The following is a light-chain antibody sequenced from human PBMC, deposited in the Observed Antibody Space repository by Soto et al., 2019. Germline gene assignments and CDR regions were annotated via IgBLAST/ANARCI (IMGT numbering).Light chain of an antibody. CDR3: AAWDDSLNAYV. CDR1: SSTIGSNT. J-gene: IGLJ1*01. CDR2: TNN. V-gene: IGLV1-44*01. Sequence: QSVLTQPPSASGTPGQRVTISCSGSSSTIGSNTVNWFQQLPGTAPQLLIYTNNQRPSGVPDRFSGSKSGTSASLAISGLQSEDEADYYCAAWDDSLNAYVFGTGTKLTVL.